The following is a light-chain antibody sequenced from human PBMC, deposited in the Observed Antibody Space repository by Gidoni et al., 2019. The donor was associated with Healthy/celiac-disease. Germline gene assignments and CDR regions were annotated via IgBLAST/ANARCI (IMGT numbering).Light chain of an antibody. CDR1: QGISSW. CDR3: QQYNSYPPT. CDR2: AAS. Sequence: IQMTQPPSSLSASVGDRVTITCRASQGISSWLAWYQQKPEKAPNSLIYAASSLQSGVPSRSRGSGSGTDFTLTISSLQPEDFATYYCQQYNSYPPTFGQGTKVEIK. J-gene: IGKJ1*01. V-gene: IGKV1D-16*01.